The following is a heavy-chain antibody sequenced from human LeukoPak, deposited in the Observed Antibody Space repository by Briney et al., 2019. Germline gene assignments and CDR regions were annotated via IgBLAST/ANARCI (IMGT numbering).Heavy chain of an antibody. CDR1: GDTFTGYY. V-gene: IGHV1-2*02. CDR2: INPNSGGT. CDR3: ARGSLNRYSSGYYYHY. D-gene: IGHD3-22*01. Sequence: ASVKVSCKASGDTFTGYYMHWVRQAPGQGLEWMGWINPNSGGTNYAQKFQGRVTMTRDTSISTAYMELSRLRSDDTAVYYCARGSLNRYSSGYYYHYWGQGTLVTVSS. J-gene: IGHJ4*02.